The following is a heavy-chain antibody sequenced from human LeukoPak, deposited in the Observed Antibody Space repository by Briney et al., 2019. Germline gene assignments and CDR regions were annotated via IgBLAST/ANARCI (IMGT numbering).Heavy chain of an antibody. CDR3: ARDEGFFYGVDV. CDR2: ISGGRTYI. J-gene: IGHJ6*02. Sequence: GGSLRLSCAASGFTFSSYNMNWVRQAPGKGLEWVSCISGGRTYIYYADSVKGRFTISRDNAKNSLYLEMNSLRAEDTAVYYCARDEGFFYGVDVWGQGTTVTVSS. CDR1: GFTFSSYN. V-gene: IGHV3-21*01. D-gene: IGHD3-3*01.